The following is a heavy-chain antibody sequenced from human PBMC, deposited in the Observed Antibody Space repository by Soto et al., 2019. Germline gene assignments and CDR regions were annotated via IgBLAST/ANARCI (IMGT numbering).Heavy chain of an antibody. D-gene: IGHD3-3*01. CDR1: GDSVSSNSAA. V-gene: IGHV6-1*01. Sequence: SQSHSLPCAISGDSVSSNSAAWNWIRQSPSRGLEWLGRTYYRSKWYNDYAVSVKSRITSNPDTSKNQFSLQLNSVTPEDTAVYYCAREGYYDFWSGYYGMDVWGQGTTVTVSS. J-gene: IGHJ6*02. CDR3: AREGYYDFWSGYYGMDV. CDR2: TYYRSKWYN.